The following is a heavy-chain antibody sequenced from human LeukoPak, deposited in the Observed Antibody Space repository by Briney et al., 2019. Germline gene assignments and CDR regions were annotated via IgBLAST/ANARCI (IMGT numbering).Heavy chain of an antibody. V-gene: IGHV3-11*01. J-gene: IGHJ4*02. Sequence: GGSLRLSCAASGFTYSDSYMSWIRQAPGKGLECVSYISPGSTSIYYADSVKGRFTISRVNAKNALYLQMNSLRADDTAVYYCARRGANSGHTFDYWGQGTLVSVSS. CDR2: ISPGSTSI. D-gene: IGHD5-12*01. CDR1: GFTYSDSY. CDR3: ARRGANSGHTFDY.